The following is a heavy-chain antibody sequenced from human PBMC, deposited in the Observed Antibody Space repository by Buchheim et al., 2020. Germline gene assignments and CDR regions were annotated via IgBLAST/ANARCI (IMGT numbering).Heavy chain of an antibody. CDR2: IKQDGSEK. D-gene: IGHD2-2*02. Sequence: EVQLVESGGGLVQPGGSLRLSCAASGFTFSSYWMSWVRQAPGKGLEWVANIKQDGSEKYYVDSVKGRFTISRHNSKNTLYLQMNSLRAEDTAVYYCAKDRESPAAIWTYYYYGMDVWGQGTT. CDR1: GFTFSSYW. V-gene: IGHV3-7*01. CDR3: AKDRESPAAIWTYYYYGMDV. J-gene: IGHJ6*02.